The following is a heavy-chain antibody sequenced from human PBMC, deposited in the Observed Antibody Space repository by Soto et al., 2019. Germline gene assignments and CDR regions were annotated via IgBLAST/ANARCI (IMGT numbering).Heavy chain of an antibody. Sequence: GGSLRLSCAASGFTFSSYSMNWVRQAPGKGLEWVSSISSSSSYIYYADSVKVRFTISRDNAKNSLYLQMKRLRAEVTAVYSCARQAADTDMVQGGFDYCGQGTLVTVSS. J-gene: IGHJ4*02. CDR3: ARQAADTDMVQGGFDY. CDR1: GFTFSSYS. CDR2: ISSSSSYI. D-gene: IGHD5-18*01. V-gene: IGHV3-21*01.